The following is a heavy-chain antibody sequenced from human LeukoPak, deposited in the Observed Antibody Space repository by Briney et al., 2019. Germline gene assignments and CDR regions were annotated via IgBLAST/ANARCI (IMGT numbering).Heavy chain of an antibody. CDR1: EFTFSASN. CDR2: ISSSSSYI. Sequence: GGSLRLSCAASEFTFSASNMNWVRKTPGKGVEWVSSISSSSSYIYYADSVRGRFTTSRDNAKKSLFLKINSLRAEDTAMYYCARESYSSGYYYDYWGQGTLVTVSS. D-gene: IGHD3-22*01. J-gene: IGHJ4*02. CDR3: ARESYSSGYYYDY. V-gene: IGHV3-21*01.